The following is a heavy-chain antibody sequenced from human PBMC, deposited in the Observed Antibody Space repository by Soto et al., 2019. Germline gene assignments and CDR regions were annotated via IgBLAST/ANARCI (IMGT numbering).Heavy chain of an antibody. CDR1: GGSISSISSY. J-gene: IGHJ5*02. CDR3: ARSVFP. V-gene: IGHV4-39*07. Sequence: SETLSLTCTVSGGSISSISSYWGWIRQHPGKGLEWIGNVYYSGSTYCNPSLKSRLTISADTSKNQFSLKLSSVTAADTAIYYCARSVFPWGQGTLVTVSS. CDR2: VYYSGST.